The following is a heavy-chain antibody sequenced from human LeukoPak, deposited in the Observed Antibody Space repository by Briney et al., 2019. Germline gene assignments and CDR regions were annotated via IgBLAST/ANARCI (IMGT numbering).Heavy chain of an antibody. J-gene: IGHJ4*02. V-gene: IGHV3-23*01. D-gene: IGHD6-19*01. CDR1: GFTFSDYA. CDR3: AKRRRAEAGPEDY. CDR2: IDNNDDNT. Sequence: PGGSLRLSCAASGFTFSDYAMTWVRQAPGKGLEWVSSIDNNDDNTYYADSVKGRFTISSDNSENTLSLQMSSLRAEDTAIYYCAKRRRAEAGPEDYWGQGTLVTVSS.